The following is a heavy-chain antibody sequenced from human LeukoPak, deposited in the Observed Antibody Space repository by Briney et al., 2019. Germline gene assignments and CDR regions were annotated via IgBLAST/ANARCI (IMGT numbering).Heavy chain of an antibody. Sequence: SVKVSCKASGGTFSSYTISWVRQAPGQGLEWMGRIIPILGIANYAQRFQGRVTITADKSTSTAYMELSSLRSEDTAVYYCATYSSGWYTFDYWGQGTLVTVSS. CDR3: ATYSSGWYTFDY. J-gene: IGHJ4*02. D-gene: IGHD6-19*01. CDR2: IIPILGIA. V-gene: IGHV1-69*02. CDR1: GGTFSSYT.